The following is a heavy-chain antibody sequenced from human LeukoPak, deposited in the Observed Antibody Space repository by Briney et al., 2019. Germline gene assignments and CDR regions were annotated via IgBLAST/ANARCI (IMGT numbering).Heavy chain of an antibody. J-gene: IGHJ5*02. CDR1: GGSISIGNYY. D-gene: IGHD4-17*01. V-gene: IGHV4-39*07. CDR2: MSYSGRT. Sequence: PSETLSLTCTVSGGSISIGNYYWGWIRQPPGKGLEWIGSMSYSGRTYYNPSLKTRVTVSLDTSKNQFSLNLISVTAADTAVYYCARSPQGTATTANWLDPWGQGTLVTVSS. CDR3: ARSPQGTATTANWLDP.